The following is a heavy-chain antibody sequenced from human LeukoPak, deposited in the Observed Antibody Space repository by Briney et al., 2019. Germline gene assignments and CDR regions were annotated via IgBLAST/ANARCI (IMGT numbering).Heavy chain of an antibody. Sequence: GGSLRLSCAASGFTFSSSAMNWVRQAPGKGLEWVSSISGSGDRTYYADSVKGRFTISRDQSKNTLYLQMDSLRAEDTAVYYCARVDYGDYQYFQQWGQGTLVTVSS. CDR2: ISGSGDRT. CDR1: GFTFSSSA. J-gene: IGHJ1*01. V-gene: IGHV3-23*01. CDR3: ARVDYGDYQYFQQ. D-gene: IGHD4-17*01.